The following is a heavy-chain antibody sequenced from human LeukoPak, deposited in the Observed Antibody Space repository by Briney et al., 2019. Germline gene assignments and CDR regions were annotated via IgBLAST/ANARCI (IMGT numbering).Heavy chain of an antibody. V-gene: IGHV3-23*01. Sequence: GGSLRLSCVVSGISLSNYGMTWVRQTPGKGLEWVSYISERGGGTTYADSVKGRFTISRDTSLNTVYLQMNNLRAEDTAVYFCTKRGVVIRGILVSGYHQEAKYYDFWGQGVMVTVSS. CDR3: TKRGVVIRGILVSGYHQEAKYYDF. CDR1: GISLSNYG. J-gene: IGHJ4*02. CDR2: ISERGGGT. D-gene: IGHD3-10*01.